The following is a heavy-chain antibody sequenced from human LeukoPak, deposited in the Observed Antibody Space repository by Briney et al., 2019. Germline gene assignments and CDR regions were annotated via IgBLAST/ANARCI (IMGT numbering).Heavy chain of an antibody. CDR1: GFTFSNYP. V-gene: IGHV3-48*04. D-gene: IGHD5-18*01. J-gene: IGHJ4*02. CDR3: ARVRYNSGYIFDY. Sequence: GSLRLSCAASGFTFSNYPMNWVRQAPGKGLQWISYISRSSSPIYYADSVRGRFTISRDNAKNSLFLQMNSLRAEDTAVYYCARVRYNSGYIFDYWGQGALVTVSS. CDR2: ISRSSSPI.